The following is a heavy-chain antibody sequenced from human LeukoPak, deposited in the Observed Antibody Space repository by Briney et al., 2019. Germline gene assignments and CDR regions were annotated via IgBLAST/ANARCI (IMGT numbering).Heavy chain of an antibody. J-gene: IGHJ5*02. CDR1: GGSFSGYY. Sequence: SSETLSLTCAVYGGSFSGYYWSWIRQPPGKGLEWIGEINHSGSTNYNPSLKSRVTISVDTSKNQFSLKLSSVTAADTAAYYCARRNGPNYYDSSGYLSKRNWFDPWGQGTLVTVSS. D-gene: IGHD3-22*01. CDR3: ARRNGPNYYDSSGYLSKRNWFDP. V-gene: IGHV4-34*01. CDR2: INHSGST.